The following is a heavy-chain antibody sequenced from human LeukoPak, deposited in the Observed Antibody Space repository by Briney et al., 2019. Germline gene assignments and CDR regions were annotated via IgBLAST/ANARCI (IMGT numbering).Heavy chain of an antibody. CDR1: GFSLSTSGLG. V-gene: IGHV4-61*08. D-gene: IGHD4-23*01. CDR2: IYYTGST. Sequence: SGPTLVNPTHTLTLTCTFSGFSLSTSGLGVGWFRQPPGKGLEWIGYIYYTGSTNYDPSLKSRVTISVDTSKNQFSLKLTSVTAADTAVYFCARDLFDSGGNSLDWYFDLWGRGTLVTVSS. CDR3: ARDLFDSGGNSLDWYFDL. J-gene: IGHJ2*01.